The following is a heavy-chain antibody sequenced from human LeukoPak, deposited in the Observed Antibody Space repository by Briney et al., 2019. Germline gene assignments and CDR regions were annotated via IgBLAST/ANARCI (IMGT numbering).Heavy chain of an antibody. V-gene: IGHV3-7*05. D-gene: IGHD6-6*01. J-gene: IGHJ6*02. Sequence: QPGGSLRLSCTASGFTFSTYWMSWVRQAPGKGLEWVANIKQDGSEKYYVDSVKGRFTISRDNAKNSLYLQMNSLRAEDTAVYYCARDPYSSTWSYGMDVWGQGTTVTVSS. CDR2: IKQDGSEK. CDR1: GFTFSTYW. CDR3: ARDPYSSTWSYGMDV.